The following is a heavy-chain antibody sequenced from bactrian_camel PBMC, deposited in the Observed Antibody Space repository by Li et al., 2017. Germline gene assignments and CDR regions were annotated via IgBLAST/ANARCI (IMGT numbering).Heavy chain of an antibody. V-gene: IGHV3S40*01. D-gene: IGHD2*01. CDR2: INSRNVAT. CDR1: GFAFRHYA. J-gene: IGHJ4*01. CDR3: LVGFDY. Sequence: EVQLVESGGGLVQPGESLKLSCAASGFAFRHYAMMWVRLAPGKGLEWVSAINSRNVATYNDSVRGRFTISRDNSRNTVILELTSLAIEDTAMYYCLVGFDYWGQGTQVTVS.